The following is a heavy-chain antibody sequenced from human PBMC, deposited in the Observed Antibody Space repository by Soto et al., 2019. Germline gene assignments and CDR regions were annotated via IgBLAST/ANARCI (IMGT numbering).Heavy chain of an antibody. V-gene: IGHV4-4*02. CDR1: SGSISSSNW. J-gene: IGHJ3*02. CDR2: IYHSGST. Sequence: QVQLQESGPGLVKPSGTLSLTCAVSSGSISSSNWWSWVRQPPGKGLEWIGEIYHSGSTNYNPSLSSRVTISVDKSKNQFSLKLSSVTAADTAVYYCARAAAAGLGRDAFDIWGQGTMVTVSS. CDR3: ARAAAAGLGRDAFDI. D-gene: IGHD6-13*01.